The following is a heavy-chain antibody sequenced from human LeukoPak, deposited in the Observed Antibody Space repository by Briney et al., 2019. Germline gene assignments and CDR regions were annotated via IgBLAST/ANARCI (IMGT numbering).Heavy chain of an antibody. CDR1: GFTFSSYG. CDR2: ISYDGSNK. J-gene: IGHJ4*02. CDR3: AKDRVVGATTPDY. V-gene: IGHV3-30*18. Sequence: PGGSLRLSCAASGFTFSSYGMHWVRQAPGKGLEWVAVISYDGSNKYYADSVKGRFTISRDNSKNTLYLQMNSLRAEDTAVYYCAKDRVVGATTPDYWGQGTLVTVSS. D-gene: IGHD1-26*01.